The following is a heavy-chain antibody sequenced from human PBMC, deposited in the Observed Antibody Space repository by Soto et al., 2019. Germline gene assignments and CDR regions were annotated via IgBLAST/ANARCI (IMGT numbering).Heavy chain of an antibody. CDR3: ARHPHCSSTSCHYYYGMDV. V-gene: IGHV3-21*01. D-gene: IGHD2-2*01. CDR2: ISSSSSYI. Sequence: EVQLLESGGDLVQPGGSLRLSCAASGFTFSSYSMNWVRQAPGKGLEWVSSISSSSSYIYYADSVKGRFTISRDNAKNSLYLQMNSLRVEDTAVYYCARHPHCSSTSCHYYYGMDVWGQGTTVTVSS. J-gene: IGHJ6*02. CDR1: GFTFSSYS.